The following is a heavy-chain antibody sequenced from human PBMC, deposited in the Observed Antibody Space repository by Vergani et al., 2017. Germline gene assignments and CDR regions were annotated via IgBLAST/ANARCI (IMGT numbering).Heavy chain of an antibody. CDR1: GFSFSSFG. D-gene: IGHD2-8*02. Sequence: QVQLVESGGGVVQPGRSLRLSCAASGFSFSSFGFHWVRQAPGKGLEWVAFIHYDGTNKYYTNSVRGRFTISRDNSKSTLFLQMNSLRVEDMAVYYCARDRGDWRYSRYFYNYYMDVWGKGTTVTGSS. V-gene: IGHV3-30*19. CDR2: IHYDGTNK. J-gene: IGHJ6*03. CDR3: ARDRGDWRYSRYFYNYYMDV.